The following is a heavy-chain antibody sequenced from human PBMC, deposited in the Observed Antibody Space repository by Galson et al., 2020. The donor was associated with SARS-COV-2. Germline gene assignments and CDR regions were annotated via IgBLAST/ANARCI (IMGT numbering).Heavy chain of an antibody. J-gene: IGHJ4*02. CDR1: GYTFTSYY. Sequence: ASVKVSCKASGYTFTSYYMHWVRQAPGQGLEWMGIINPSGGSTSYAQKFQGRVTMTRDTSTSTAYMELSRLRSEDTAVYYCARDGTEEEEAIFGVVIIAALLDYWGQGTLVTVSS. D-gene: IGHD3-3*01. V-gene: IGHV1-46*01. CDR3: ARDGTEEEEAIFGVVIIAALLDY. CDR2: INPSGGST.